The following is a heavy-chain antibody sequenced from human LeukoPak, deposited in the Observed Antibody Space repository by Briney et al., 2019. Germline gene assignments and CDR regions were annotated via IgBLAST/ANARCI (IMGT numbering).Heavy chain of an antibody. CDR3: ARVPSSGFYYFDY. Sequence: ASVKVSCKASGGTFSSYAISWVRQAPGQGLEWMGGIIPIFSTANYAQKFQGRVTITADESTSTAYMELSSLRSEDTAVYYCARVPSSGFYYFDYWGQGTLVTVSS. J-gene: IGHJ4*02. V-gene: IGHV1-69*01. CDR2: IIPIFSTA. CDR1: GGTFSSYA. D-gene: IGHD6-19*01.